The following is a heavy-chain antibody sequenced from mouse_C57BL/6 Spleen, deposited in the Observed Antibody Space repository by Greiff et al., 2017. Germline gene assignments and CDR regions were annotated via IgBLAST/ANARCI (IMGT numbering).Heavy chain of an antibody. CDR1: GYTFTGYW. J-gene: IGHJ4*01. V-gene: IGHV1-9*01. CDR3: ARSYDYGGYSMDY. Sequence: VKLVESGAELMKPGASVKISCKATGYTFTGYWIEWVKQRPGPGLEWIGDIFPGGGSTKYTEKFKGKATFTADTSSNTAYMQLSSLTTEDSAIYYCARSYDYGGYSMDYWGQGTSVTVSS. CDR2: IFPGGGST. D-gene: IGHD2-4*01.